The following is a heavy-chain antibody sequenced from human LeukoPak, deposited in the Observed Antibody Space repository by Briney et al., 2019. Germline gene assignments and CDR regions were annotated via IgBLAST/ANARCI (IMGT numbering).Heavy chain of an antibody. CDR1: GGSFSGYY. CDR2: INHSGRT. Sequence: SETLSLTCAVYGGSFSGYYWSWLRQPPGKGLEWIGEINHSGRTKYNPSLKSRGTISVVKYQNQFYLKLSTVTAADTAVYHRARFSEQQLVGWFDTWGQGTLVTVSS. V-gene: IGHV4-34*01. J-gene: IGHJ5*02. D-gene: IGHD6-13*01. CDR3: ARFSEQQLVGWFDT.